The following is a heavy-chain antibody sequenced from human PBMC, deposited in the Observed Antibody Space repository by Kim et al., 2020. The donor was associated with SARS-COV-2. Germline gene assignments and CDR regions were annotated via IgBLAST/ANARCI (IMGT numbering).Heavy chain of an antibody. CDR2: IYPGDSDT. Sequence: GESLKISCKGSGYSFTSYWIGWVRPMPGKGLEWMGIIYPGDSDTRYSPSFQGQVTLPADKSISTAYLQWSSLKASDTDVYYCARLIHQWELLFDYWGQGTLVPVSS. CDR3: ARLIHQWELLFDY. V-gene: IGHV5-51*01. J-gene: IGHJ4*02. CDR1: GYSFTSYW. D-gene: IGHD1-26*01.